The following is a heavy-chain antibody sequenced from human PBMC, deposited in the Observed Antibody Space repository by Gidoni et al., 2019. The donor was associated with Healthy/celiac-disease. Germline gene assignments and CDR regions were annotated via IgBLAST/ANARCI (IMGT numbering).Heavy chain of an antibody. CDR2: ISYDGSNK. CDR3: AKDHVGATDYYYYGMDV. D-gene: IGHD1-26*01. Sequence: QVQLVESGGGVVQPGRSLRLSCAASGFTFSSYGMHWVRQAPGKGLEWVAVISYDGSNKYYADSVKGRFTISRDNSKNTLYLQMNSLRAEDTAVYYCAKDHVGATDYYYYGMDVWGQGTTVTVSS. CDR1: GFTFSSYG. J-gene: IGHJ6*02. V-gene: IGHV3-30*18.